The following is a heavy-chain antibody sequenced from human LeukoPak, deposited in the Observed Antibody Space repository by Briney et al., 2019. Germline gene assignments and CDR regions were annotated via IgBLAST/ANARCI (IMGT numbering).Heavy chain of an antibody. CDR2: RYDTGGT. V-gene: IGHV4-59*01. Sequence: SETLSLTCTVSGGSISSNYWSWIRQPPGKGLEWIGCRYDTGGTNYNPSLQSRVTISVDTSKNQFSLKLTSVTAADTAVYYCARIDAVAATPTSFDYWGQGTLVTVSS. CDR1: GGSISSNY. D-gene: IGHD6-19*01. CDR3: ARIDAVAATPTSFDY. J-gene: IGHJ4*02.